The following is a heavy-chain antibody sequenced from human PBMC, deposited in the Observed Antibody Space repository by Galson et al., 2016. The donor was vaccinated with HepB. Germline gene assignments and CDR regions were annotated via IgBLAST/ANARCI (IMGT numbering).Heavy chain of an antibody. CDR3: ARGTYSYGYS. CDR2: ISYDVSSK. J-gene: IGHJ4*02. V-gene: IGHV3-30*04. CDR1: GFTFSSYP. D-gene: IGHD5-18*01. Sequence: SLRLSCAASGFTFSSYPLHWVRQAPGKGLEWVALISYDVSSKYYADSVKGRFTISRDNSKNTLYLQMNSLRAEDTAVYYCARGTYSYGYSWGQGTLVTVSS.